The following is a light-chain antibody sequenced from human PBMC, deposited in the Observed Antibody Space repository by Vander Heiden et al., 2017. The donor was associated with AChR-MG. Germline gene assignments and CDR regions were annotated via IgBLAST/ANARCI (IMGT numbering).Light chain of an antibody. J-gene: IGKJ1*01. CDR2: DAS. CDR3: QQYDNPPPLRT. CDR1: QDISNY. V-gene: IGKV1-33*01. Sequence: DIQMTQSTSSLSASVGDRVTITCQASQDISNYLNWYQQKPGKAPKLLIYDASNLETGVPSRFSGSGSGTDFTFTISSLQPEDIATYYCQQYDNPPPLRTFGQGTKVEIK.